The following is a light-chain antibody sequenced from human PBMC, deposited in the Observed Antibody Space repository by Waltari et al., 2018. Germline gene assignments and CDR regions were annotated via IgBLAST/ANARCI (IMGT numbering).Light chain of an antibody. Sequence: QSVMTQPPSASGTPGQRVSISCSGSNSNLGSNYLYWYQQLPGAAPKLLIFRNNQRPSGVPVRFSGSRYGTSAFLAISELRSEDEAVYYCASWDDSHYVFGTGTKLTVL. CDR2: RNN. CDR3: ASWDDSHYV. CDR1: NSNLGSNY. J-gene: IGLJ1*01. V-gene: IGLV1-47*01.